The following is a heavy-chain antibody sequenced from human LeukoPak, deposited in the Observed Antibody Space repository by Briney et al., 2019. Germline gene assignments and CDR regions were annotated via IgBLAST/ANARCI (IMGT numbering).Heavy chain of an antibody. CDR3: AREKRITMVRGVRYFDY. J-gene: IGHJ4*02. CDR1: GGSISSSHYY. Sequence: SETLSLTCSVSGGSISSSHYYWGWIRQPPGKGLKWIGSIYYSGSTYYNPSLKSRVTISVDTSKNQFSLKLSSVTAADTAVYYCAREKRITMVRGVRYFDYWGQGTLVTVSS. CDR2: IYYSGST. V-gene: IGHV4-39*07. D-gene: IGHD3-10*01.